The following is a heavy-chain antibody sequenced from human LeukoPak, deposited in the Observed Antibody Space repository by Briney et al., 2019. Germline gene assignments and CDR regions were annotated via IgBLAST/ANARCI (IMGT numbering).Heavy chain of an antibody. V-gene: IGHV3-11*01. CDR2: ISSSGSTI. J-gene: IGHJ4*02. CDR1: GFTFSDYY. CDR3: AKGDLYATSGYYLLDY. Sequence: GGSLRLSCAASGFTFSDYYMSWIRQAPGKGLEWVSYISSSGSTIYYADSVKGRLTISRDNSKNTLYLQMNSLRADDTAVYYCAKGDLYATSGYYLLDYWGQGTLVTVSA. D-gene: IGHD3-22*01.